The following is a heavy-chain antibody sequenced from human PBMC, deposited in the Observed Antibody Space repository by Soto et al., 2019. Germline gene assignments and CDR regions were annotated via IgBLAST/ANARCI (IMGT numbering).Heavy chain of an antibody. Sequence: EVQLVQSGAEVKKPGESLRFSCQGSGYSFTSYWITWVRQMPGKGLEWMGRIDPSDSYTNYSPSFQGHVTISVDESTSTAHLQCSSRKASDIANYYCARHEEEGQLDYWGQGTPVTVSS. J-gene: IGHJ4*02. CDR1: GYSFTSYW. V-gene: IGHV5-10-1*03. CDR3: ARHEEEGQLDY. CDR2: IDPSDSYT.